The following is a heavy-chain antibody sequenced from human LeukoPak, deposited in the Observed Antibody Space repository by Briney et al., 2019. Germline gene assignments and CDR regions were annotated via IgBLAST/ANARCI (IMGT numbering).Heavy chain of an antibody. CDR3: ARGTIGPMVRRHYYYYYMDV. CDR1: GGSISTYY. J-gene: IGHJ6*03. Sequence: SETLSLTCTASGGSISTYYWSWIRQPPGRGLEWIGYIYYSGYTNYNPSLKSRVTISVDTSKNQFSLKLSSVTAADTAVYYCARGTIGPMVRRHYYYYYMDVWGKGTTVTVSS. V-gene: IGHV4-59*01. CDR2: IYYSGYT. D-gene: IGHD3-10*01.